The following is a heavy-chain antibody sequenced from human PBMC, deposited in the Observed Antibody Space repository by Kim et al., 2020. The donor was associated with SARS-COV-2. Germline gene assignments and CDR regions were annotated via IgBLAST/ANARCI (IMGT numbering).Heavy chain of an antibody. D-gene: IGHD3-22*01. Sequence: GGSLRLSCAASGFTVSSNYMYWVRQAPGKGLEWVSVIYSGGSTYHADSVKGRFTISRDNSKNTLYLQMNSLRAEDTAVYYCARSYYYDSSDLGIWGQGTLVTVSS. V-gene: IGHV3-66*01. CDR2: IYSGGST. J-gene: IGHJ4*02. CDR3: ARSYYYDSSDLGI. CDR1: GFTVSSNY.